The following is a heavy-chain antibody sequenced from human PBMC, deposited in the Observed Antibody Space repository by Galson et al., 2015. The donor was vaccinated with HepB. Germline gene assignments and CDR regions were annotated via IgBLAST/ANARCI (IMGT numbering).Heavy chain of an antibody. CDR3: AKDGQWLVTNYFQH. J-gene: IGHJ1*01. CDR1: GFSFSLYS. D-gene: IGHD6-19*01. CDR2: ISTSSTYI. V-gene: IGHV3-21*04. Sequence: SLRLSCAVSGFSFSLYSMNWVRQAPGKGLEWVSSISTSSTYIYYADSLKGRFTISRDNAKNSLYLQINSLRAEDTAIYYCAKDGQWLVTNYFQHWGQGTLVTVSS.